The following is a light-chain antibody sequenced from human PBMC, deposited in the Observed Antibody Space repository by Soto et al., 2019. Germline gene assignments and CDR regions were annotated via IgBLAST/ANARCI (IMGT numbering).Light chain of an antibody. CDR1: SSDVGGYND. CDR3: SSYTSSSTPYV. CDR2: DVS. V-gene: IGLV2-14*01. J-gene: IGLJ1*01. Sequence: QSALTQPASVSGSPGQSITISCTGSSSDVGGYNDVSWYQQHPGKAPKLMIYDVSNRPSGVSNRFSGSKSRNTASLTISGLQAEDEDDYYCSSYTSSSTPYVFGTGTKLTVL.